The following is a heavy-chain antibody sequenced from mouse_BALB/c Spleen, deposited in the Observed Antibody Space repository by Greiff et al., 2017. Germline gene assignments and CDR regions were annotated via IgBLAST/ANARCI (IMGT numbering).Heavy chain of an antibody. CDR2: ILPGSGST. J-gene: IGHJ1*01. CDR3: ARTRVLGYFDV. V-gene: IGHV1-9*01. Sequence: QVQLQQSGAELMKPGASVKISCKATGYTFSSYWLEWVKQRPGHGLEWIGEILPGSGSTNYNEKFKGKATFTADTSSNTAYMQLSSLTSEDSAVYYCARTRVLGYFDVWGAGTTVTVSS. CDR1: GYTFSSYW.